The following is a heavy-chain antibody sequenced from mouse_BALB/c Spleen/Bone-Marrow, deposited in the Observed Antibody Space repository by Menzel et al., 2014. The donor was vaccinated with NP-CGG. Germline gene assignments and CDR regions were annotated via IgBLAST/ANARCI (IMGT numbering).Heavy chain of an antibody. CDR2: IWAGGST. D-gene: IGHD1-1*01. CDR3: ARGGSSRAWFAY. Sequence: VMLVESGPGLVAPSQSLSITRTVSEFSLTSYGVHWVRQPPGKGLEWLGVIWAGGSTNYNSALMSRLSISKDNSKSQVFLKMNSRQTDDTAMYYCARGGSSRAWFAYWGQGTLVTVSA. J-gene: IGHJ3*01. V-gene: IGHV2-9*02. CDR1: EFSLTSYG.